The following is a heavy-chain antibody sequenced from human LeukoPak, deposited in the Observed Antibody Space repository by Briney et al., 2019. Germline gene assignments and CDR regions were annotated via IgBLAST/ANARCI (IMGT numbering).Heavy chain of an antibody. J-gene: IGHJ4*02. Sequence: PSETLSLTCSVSGYSINSVYYWGWIRQPPEKGLEWIGSIHHSGTTYYNPSLKSRVTISVDTSKNQFSLKLSSVTAADTAVYYCARHTRSLEPYFDYWGQGTLVTVSS. CDR2: IHHSGTT. V-gene: IGHV4-38-2*01. CDR3: ARHTRSLEPYFDY. D-gene: IGHD1-14*01. CDR1: GYSINSVYY.